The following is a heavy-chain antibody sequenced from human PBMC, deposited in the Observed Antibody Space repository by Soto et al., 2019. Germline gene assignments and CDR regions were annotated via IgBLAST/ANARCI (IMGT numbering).Heavy chain of an antibody. CDR2: LYDVDGS. J-gene: IGHJ3*01. CDR1: GLSISGKKY. V-gene: IGHV3-53*01. Sequence: DVQLVESGGGLIQPGESLRLSCTAIGLSISGKKYVAWVRQAPGKGLEWVSALYDVDGSFYADSVTGRFTTSSDSSKTTVYLQMNDLRPDDTAVYYCATWHEREHAFDVWGQGTTVTICS. D-gene: IGHD1-1*01. CDR3: ATWHEREHAFDV.